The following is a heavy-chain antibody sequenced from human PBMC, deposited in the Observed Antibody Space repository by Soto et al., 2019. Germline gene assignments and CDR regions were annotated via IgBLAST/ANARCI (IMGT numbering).Heavy chain of an antibody. CDR2: IYYSGST. CDR3: ARARYYDSSGGFDY. Sequence: SETLSLTCTVSGGSVSSGSYYWSWIRQPPGKGLEWIGYIYYSGSTNYNPSLKSRVTISVDTSKNQFSLKLSSVTAADTAVYYCARARYYDSSGGFDYWGQGTLVTVSS. V-gene: IGHV4-61*01. J-gene: IGHJ4*02. CDR1: GGSVSSGSYY. D-gene: IGHD3-22*01.